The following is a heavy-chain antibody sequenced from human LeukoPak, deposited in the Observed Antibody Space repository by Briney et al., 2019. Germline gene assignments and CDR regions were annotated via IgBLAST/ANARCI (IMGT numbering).Heavy chain of an antibody. CDR2: ISYDGSNK. J-gene: IGHJ3*02. V-gene: IGHV3-30*18. CDR1: GFTFSSYG. D-gene: IGHD3-22*01. Sequence: GRSLRLSSAASGFTFSSYGMHWVRQAPGKGLEWVAVISYDGSNKYYADSVKGRFTISRDNSKNTLYLQMNSLRAEDTAVYYCAKALITGHTWHAFDIWGQGTMVTVSS. CDR3: AKALITGHTWHAFDI.